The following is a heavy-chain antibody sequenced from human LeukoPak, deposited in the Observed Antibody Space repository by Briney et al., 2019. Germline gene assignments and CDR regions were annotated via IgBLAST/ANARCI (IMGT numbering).Heavy chain of an antibody. CDR1: GGSFSGYY. D-gene: IGHD3-10*01. J-gene: IGHJ4*02. V-gene: IGHV4-34*01. CDR2: INHSGST. Sequence: SETLSLTCAVYGGSFSGYYWSWIRQPPGKGLEWIGEINHSGSTNYNPSLKSRVTISVDTSKNQFSLKLSSVTAADTAVYYCARELSGITMVRGVIIRYSDYWGQGTLVTVSS. CDR3: ARELSGITMVRGVIIRYSDY.